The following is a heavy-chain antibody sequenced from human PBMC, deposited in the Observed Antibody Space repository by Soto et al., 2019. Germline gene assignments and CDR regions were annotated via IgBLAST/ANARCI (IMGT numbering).Heavy chain of an antibody. CDR2: ISSSSSYI. CDR1: GFTFSSYS. J-gene: IGHJ3*02. D-gene: IGHD2-2*01. V-gene: IGHV3-21*01. Sequence: EVQLVESGGGLVKPGGSLRLSCAASGFTFSSYSMNWVRQAPGKGLEWVSSISSSSSYIYYADSVKGRFTISRDNAKNSLYLQMNSLRAEDTAVYYCARDRGDIVVVPAASSDAFDIWGQGTMVTVSS. CDR3: ARDRGDIVVVPAASSDAFDI.